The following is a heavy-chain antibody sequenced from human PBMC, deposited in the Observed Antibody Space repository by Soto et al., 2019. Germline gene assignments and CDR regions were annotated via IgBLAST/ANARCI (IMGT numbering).Heavy chain of an antibody. CDR1: GFAFNTNS. J-gene: IGHJ6*02. V-gene: IGHV3-21*02. Sequence: EVQLVESGGGLVNPGGSLRLSCTASGFAFNTNSMNWVRQAPGKGLEWVSSINEDSTYIYYSDSLRGRITISRDNAKDSLFLQMNSLRPDDTAVYYCVRDLGRYFRSGYMDLWGDGATVTVSS. D-gene: IGHD3-9*01. CDR3: VRDLGRYFRSGYMDL. CDR2: INEDSTYI.